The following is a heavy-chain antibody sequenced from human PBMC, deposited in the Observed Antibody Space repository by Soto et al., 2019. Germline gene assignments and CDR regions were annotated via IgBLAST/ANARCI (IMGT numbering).Heavy chain of an antibody. D-gene: IGHD3-3*01. CDR2: IYWDHDK. J-gene: IGHJ4*02. CDR3: AHRVLRTVFGLVTTTAIYFDF. Sequence: QITLNESGPTQVKPRQSLTLTCTFSGFSLTTSGVGLGWIRQSPGKAPEWLALIYWDHDKRYSPFLKRTLTIPKDTSKNPVVLTLADLDPADTATYYCAHRVLRTVFGLVTTTAIYFDFWGQGTPVAVSS. CDR1: GFSLTTSGVG. V-gene: IGHV2-5*02.